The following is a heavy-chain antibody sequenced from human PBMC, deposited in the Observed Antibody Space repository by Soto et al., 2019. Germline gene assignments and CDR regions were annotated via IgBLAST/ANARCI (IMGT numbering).Heavy chain of an antibody. V-gene: IGHV3-48*01. J-gene: IGHJ6*03. Sequence: EVQLVESGGGLVQPGGSLRLSCAASGFTFSTYNMNWVRQSPGKGLEWVSYIGSGSITIYYADSVKGRFTISRDNAKNSLYLQMNSLRAEDTAVYYCARKASGSGYYYMYVWGLGTTVTVSS. CDR3: ARKASGSGYYYMYV. CDR1: GFTFSTYN. D-gene: IGHD5-12*01. CDR2: IGSGSITI.